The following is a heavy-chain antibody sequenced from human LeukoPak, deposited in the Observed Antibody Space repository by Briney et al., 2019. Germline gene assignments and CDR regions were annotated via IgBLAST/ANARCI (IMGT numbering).Heavy chain of an antibody. CDR1: GYSISSGYY. D-gene: IGHD1-26*01. V-gene: IGHV4-38-2*02. J-gene: IGHJ4*02. CDR3: ARSPSGSYPD. Sequence: SETLSLTCTVSGYSISSGYYWGWIRQPPGKGLEWIGSIYHSGSTYYNPSLKSRLTISVDTSKNHFSLRLSSMTAADTATYYCARSPSGSYPDWGQGALVTVSS. CDR2: IYHSGST.